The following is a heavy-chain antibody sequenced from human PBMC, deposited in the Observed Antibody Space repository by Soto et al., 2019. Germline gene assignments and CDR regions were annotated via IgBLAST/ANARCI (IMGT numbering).Heavy chain of an antibody. D-gene: IGHD5-18*01. CDR2: IYYSGST. CDR3: ARVDTAMVMNY. CDR1: GGSISSYY. J-gene: IGHJ4*02. Sequence: SETLSLTCTVSGGSISSYYWSWIRQRPGKGLEWIGYIYYSGSTNYNPSLKSRVTISVDTSKNQFSLKLSSVTAADTAVYYCARVDTAMVMNYWGQGTLVTVSS. V-gene: IGHV4-59*01.